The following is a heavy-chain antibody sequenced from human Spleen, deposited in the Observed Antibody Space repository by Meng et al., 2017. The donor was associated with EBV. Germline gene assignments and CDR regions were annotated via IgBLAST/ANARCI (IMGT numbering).Heavy chain of an antibody. CDR2: INAANGRT. J-gene: IGHJ4*02. CDR3: VRGPPVGVPGPGDY. D-gene: IGHD2-21*01. Sequence: QVQLVQSGAEVKKPGASMKVSCRTSGYTFTTNPIQWVRQAPGQRLEWMGWINAANGRTRYSQKFQGRLTFTRDTSASTAYMELSSLTSEDTAVYYCVRGPPVGVPGPGDYWGQGTLVTVAS. V-gene: IGHV1-3*01. CDR1: GYTFTTNP.